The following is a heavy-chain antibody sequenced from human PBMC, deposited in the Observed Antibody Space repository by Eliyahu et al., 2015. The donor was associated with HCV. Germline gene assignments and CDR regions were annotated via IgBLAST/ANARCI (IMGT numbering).Heavy chain of an antibody. D-gene: IGHD2-2*01. J-gene: IGHJ5*02. CDR3: AKAPLPAQLLNWFDP. CDR2: ITWNGXSX. Sequence: EVQLVESGGGLVQPGRSLRLSCAASGFPFGDYAXHWVRQAPGKGLEWVSGITWNGXSXAYXXXVKGRFTISRDNAKNSLYLLMNSLRREDTAFYYCAKAPLPAQLLNWFDPWGQGTLVTVSS. V-gene: IGHV3-9*01. CDR1: GFPFGDYA.